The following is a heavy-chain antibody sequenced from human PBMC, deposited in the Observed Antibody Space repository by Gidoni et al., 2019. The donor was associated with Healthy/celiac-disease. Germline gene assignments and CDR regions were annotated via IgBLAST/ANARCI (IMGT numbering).Heavy chain of an antibody. Sequence: EIQLVEAGGGLVKPGGSLRLPCAASGFACTNAWMSRARRAPGRGREEVGLIKSKAEGGKTECASPVKGRFTISREDSKNTLYLQMNSMEAEDTAVYYCTTDQWVTATQTMDYWGQGTLVTVSS. CDR3: TTDQWVTATQTMDY. D-gene: IGHD2-21*02. CDR1: GFACTNAW. CDR2: IKSKAEGGKT. J-gene: IGHJ4*02. V-gene: IGHV3-15*01.